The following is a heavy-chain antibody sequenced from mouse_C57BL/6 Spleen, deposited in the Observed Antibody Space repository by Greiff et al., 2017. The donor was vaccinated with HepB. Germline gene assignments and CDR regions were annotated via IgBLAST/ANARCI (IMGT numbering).Heavy chain of an antibody. D-gene: IGHD1-1*01. V-gene: IGHV3-6*01. CDR2: ISYDGSN. CDR3: ARVNYYGSSPFDY. J-gene: IGHJ2*01. CDR1: GYSITSGYY. Sequence: VQLKQSGPGLVKPSQSLSLTCSVTGYSITSGYYWNWIRQFPGNKLEWMGYISYDGSNNYNPSLKNRISITRDTSKNQFFLKLNSVTTEDTATYYCARVNYYGSSPFDYWGQGTTLTVSS.